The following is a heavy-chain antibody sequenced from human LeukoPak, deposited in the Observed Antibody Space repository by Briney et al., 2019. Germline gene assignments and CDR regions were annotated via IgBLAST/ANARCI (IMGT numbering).Heavy chain of an antibody. CDR1: GGSISRYY. V-gene: IGHV4-59*01. CDR2: VYYSGST. CDR3: ASDRRQLQPSY. J-gene: IGHJ4*02. Sequence: SETLSLTCTVSGGSISRYYWSWIRQPPGKGLEWIGYVYYSGSTKYNPSLKSRVTISLDTSKNQVSLKVSSVTAADTAVYYCASDRRQLQPSYWGQGTLVTVSS. D-gene: IGHD1-1*01.